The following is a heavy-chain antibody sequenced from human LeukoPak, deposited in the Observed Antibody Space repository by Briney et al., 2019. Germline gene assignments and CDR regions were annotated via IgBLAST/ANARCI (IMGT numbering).Heavy chain of an antibody. D-gene: IGHD3-3*01. Sequence: SETLSLTCAVSGYSISSGYYWGWIRQPPGKGLEWIGSIYRSGSTYYNPSLKSRVTISVDTSKNQFSLKLSSVTAADTAVYYCARHRNDFWSGHTWYFDLWGRGTLVTVSS. CDR3: ARHRNDFWSGHTWYFDL. J-gene: IGHJ2*01. CDR1: GYSISSGYY. V-gene: IGHV4-38-2*01. CDR2: IYRSGST.